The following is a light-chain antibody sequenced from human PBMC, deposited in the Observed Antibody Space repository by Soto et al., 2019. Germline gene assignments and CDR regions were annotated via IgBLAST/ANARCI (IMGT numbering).Light chain of an antibody. CDR1: QGINKW. V-gene: IGKV1-5*03. Sequence: DILLTQSPSTLSASVGDRVTISCRASQGINKWLAWYQHKPGKAPNLLIYEVSTLHSGVPSRFSGSGSGTEFTLTISRLRPDDFATYYCQHYSGDRATFGQGTKVDIK. J-gene: IGKJ1*01. CDR2: EVS. CDR3: QHYSGDRAT.